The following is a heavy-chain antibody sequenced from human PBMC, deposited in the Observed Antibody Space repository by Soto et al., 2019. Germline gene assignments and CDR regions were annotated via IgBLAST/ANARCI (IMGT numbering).Heavy chain of an antibody. CDR3: IGSFPF. D-gene: IGHD3-10*01. CDR1: GFPFANFL. J-gene: IGHJ1*01. V-gene: IGHV3-49*03. CDR2: IRSQPYGGTT. Sequence: PGGSLRLSCTGSGFPFANFLLSWFRQVPGKGLEWVGFIRSQPYGGTTQYAASVRGRFTISRDDSKGIAYLQMNSLKSEDSGVYYCIGSFPFWGQGTLVTVSS.